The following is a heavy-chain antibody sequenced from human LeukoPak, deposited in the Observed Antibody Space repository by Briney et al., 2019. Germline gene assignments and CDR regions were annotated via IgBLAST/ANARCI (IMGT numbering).Heavy chain of an antibody. D-gene: IGHD6-13*01. V-gene: IGHV3-23*01. CDR1: GFTFSSYA. Sequence: GGSLRLSCAASGFTFSSYAMSWVRQAPGKGLEWVSAISGSGGSTYYADSVKGRFTISRDNAENSLFLQMNSLRAEDTAVYYCAKGGGYSSSWCADYWGQGTLVTVFS. CDR3: AKGGGYSSSWCADY. CDR2: ISGSGGST. J-gene: IGHJ4*02.